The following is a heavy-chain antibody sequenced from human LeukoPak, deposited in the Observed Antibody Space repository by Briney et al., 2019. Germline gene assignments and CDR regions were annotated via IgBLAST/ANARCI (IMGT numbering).Heavy chain of an antibody. J-gene: IGHJ4*02. CDR2: MSANSGNT. D-gene: IGHD2-21*02. V-gene: IGHV1-8*01. Sequence: ASVKVSCKTSGYTFINYDINWIRQAPGQGLEWLGWMSANSGNTGYAQKFQGRVTMTRTTSISTAFMGLSRLTFEDTAVYYCVRTPPKGDIDYWGQGTLVTVSS. CDR1: GYTFINYD. CDR3: VRTPPKGDIDY.